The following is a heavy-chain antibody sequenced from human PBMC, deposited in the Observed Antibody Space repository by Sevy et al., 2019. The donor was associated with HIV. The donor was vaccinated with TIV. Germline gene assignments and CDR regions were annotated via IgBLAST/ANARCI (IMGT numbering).Heavy chain of an antibody. CDR1: GYKFTSYW. CDR2: IYPDDYEI. Sequence: GESLKISCKGSGYKFTSYWIAWVRQMPGKGLDGMGIIYPDDYEIRFSPSFQGQVTISVDKSISTAYLQWTNLKASDTAMYFCARRGYDSSGYPQYYFDYWGQGTLVTVSS. J-gene: IGHJ4*02. D-gene: IGHD3-22*01. CDR3: ARRGYDSSGYPQYYFDY. V-gene: IGHV5-51*01.